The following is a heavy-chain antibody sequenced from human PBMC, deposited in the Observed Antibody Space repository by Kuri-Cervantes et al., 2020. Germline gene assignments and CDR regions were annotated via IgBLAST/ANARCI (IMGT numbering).Heavy chain of an antibody. CDR2: INPNSGGT. V-gene: IGHV1-2*02. CDR1: GYTFTGYY. J-gene: IGHJ6*03. Sequence: ASVKVSCKASGYTFTGYYMHWVRQAPGQGLEWMGWINPNSGGTNYAQKFQGRVTMTEDTSTDTAYMELSSLRSEDTAVYYCATDRNRNRYYYYYMGVWGKGTTVTVSS. CDR3: ATDRNRNRYYYYYMGV. D-gene: IGHD1-14*01.